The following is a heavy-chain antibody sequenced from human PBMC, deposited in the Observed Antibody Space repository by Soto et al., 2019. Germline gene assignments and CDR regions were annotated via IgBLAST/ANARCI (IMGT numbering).Heavy chain of an antibody. CDR2: IYWDDDK. CDR3: AHANTMAGTDY. CDR1: GFSLSTSGVG. J-gene: IGHJ4*02. Sequence: QITLKQSGPTLVKPTQTLTLTCAFSGFSLSTSGVGVGWISQRRGKALEWLALIYWDDDKRYSPSLKSRLTSTKDTSKNQVVLTMTNTDPVDTATYYCAHANTMAGTDYWGQGTLVTVSS. V-gene: IGHV2-5*02. D-gene: IGHD6-19*01.